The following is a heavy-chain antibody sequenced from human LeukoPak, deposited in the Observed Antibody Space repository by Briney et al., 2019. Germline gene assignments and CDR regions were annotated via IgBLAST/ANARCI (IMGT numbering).Heavy chain of an antibody. CDR2: TYYRSKWYN. CDR3: ARVVVFGNDVSHFDS. J-gene: IGHJ4*02. V-gene: IGHV6-1*01. CDR1: GDSVSSNSAV. D-gene: IGHD1-1*01. Sequence: SQTLSLTCAISGDSVSSNSAVWNWIRQSPSRGLEWLGRTYYRSKWYNDYAVSVRSRITINSDTSKDHFSLQLNSVTAADTAVFYCARVVVFGNDVSHFDSWGQGTLVTVSS.